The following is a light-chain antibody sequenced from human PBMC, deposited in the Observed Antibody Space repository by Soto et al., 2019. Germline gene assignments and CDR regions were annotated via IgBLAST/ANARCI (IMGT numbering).Light chain of an antibody. V-gene: IGKV3-20*01. Sequence: EFVLTQSPGTLSFSPRERATLXCRASQTVRSNYLAWYQQKPGQAPRLLIYDASSRAAGIPDRFSGGGSGTDFTLTISRLEPEDFAVYYCQQFSSYPLTFGGGTKVDI. J-gene: IGKJ4*01. CDR2: DAS. CDR1: QTVRSNY. CDR3: QQFSSYPLT.